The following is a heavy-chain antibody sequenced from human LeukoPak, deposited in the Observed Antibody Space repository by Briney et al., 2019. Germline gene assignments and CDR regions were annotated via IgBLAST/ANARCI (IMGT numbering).Heavy chain of an antibody. CDR1: GFTFSSYA. D-gene: IGHD2-15*01. CDR2: ISGSGGST. Sequence: GGSLRLSCAASGFTFSSYAMSWVRQAPGKGLEWVSAISGSGGSTYYADSVKGRFTISRDNSKNTLYLQMNSLRAEDTAVYYCAKARPTPRSAFGCVDYWGQGTLVTVSS. J-gene: IGHJ4*02. V-gene: IGHV3-23*01. CDR3: AKARPTPRSAFGCVDY.